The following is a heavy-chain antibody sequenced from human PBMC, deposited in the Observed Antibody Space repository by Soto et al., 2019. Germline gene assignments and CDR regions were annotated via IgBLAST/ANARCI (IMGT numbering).Heavy chain of an antibody. D-gene: IGHD3-22*01. CDR3: ARARNTDYYDSSGYYFGNYNWFDP. V-gene: IGHV1-3*01. Sequence: ASVKVSCKTSVYTFTSYAIHWVRQAPGQRLEWMGWINAGNGNTKYSQKFQGRVTITRDTSASTAYMELSSLRSEDTAVYYCARARNTDYYDSSGYYFGNYNWFDPWGQGTLVTVSS. CDR2: INAGNGNT. J-gene: IGHJ5*02. CDR1: VYTFTSYA.